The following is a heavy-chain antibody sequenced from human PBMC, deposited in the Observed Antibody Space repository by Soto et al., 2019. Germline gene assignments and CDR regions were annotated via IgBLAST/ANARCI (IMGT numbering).Heavy chain of an antibody. CDR2: ISGSGGST. D-gene: IGHD6-13*01. CDR3: AKDIPDYSSSWNYFFDY. J-gene: IGHJ4*02. CDR1: GFTFSSYA. V-gene: IGHV3-23*01. Sequence: GGSLRLSCAASGFTFSSYAMSWVRQAPGKGLEWVSAISGSGGSTYYADSVKGRFTISRDNSKNTLYLQMNSLRAEDTAVYYCAKDIPDYSSSWNYFFDYWGQGTLVTVSS.